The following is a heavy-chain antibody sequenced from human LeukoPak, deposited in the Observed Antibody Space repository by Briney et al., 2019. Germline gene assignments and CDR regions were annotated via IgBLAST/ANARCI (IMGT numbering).Heavy chain of an antibody. CDR2: IYHSGST. CDR3: ARVGPIAAAGTFDY. CDR1: GGSISSSNW. Sequence: SETLSLTCAVSGGSISSSNWWSWVRPPPGTGLEWVGEIYHSGSTNYNPSLKSRVTISVDKSKNQFSLKLNSLTAADTAVYYCARVGPIAAAGTFDYWGQGTLVTVSS. D-gene: IGHD6-13*01. V-gene: IGHV4-4*02. J-gene: IGHJ4*02.